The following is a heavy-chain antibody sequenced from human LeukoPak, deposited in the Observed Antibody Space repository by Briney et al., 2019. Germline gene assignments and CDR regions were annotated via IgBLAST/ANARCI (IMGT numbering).Heavy chain of an antibody. Sequence: GGSLRLSCAASGFTVSSNYMSWVRQAPGKGLEWVAVIYFCGSTYYADSVQGRFTISRDNYKNTLYLQMNSLRAEDTALYYCAKRSRDSSGWFDHWGQGTLVTVSS. CDR1: GFTVSSNY. CDR2: IYFCGST. V-gene: IGHV3-53*01. D-gene: IGHD6-19*01. CDR3: AKRSRDSSGWFDH. J-gene: IGHJ5*02.